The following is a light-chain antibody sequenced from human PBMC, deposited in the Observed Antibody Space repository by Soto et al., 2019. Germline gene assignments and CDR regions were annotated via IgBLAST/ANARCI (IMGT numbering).Light chain of an antibody. V-gene: IGKV1-5*03. CDR1: QSIGSW. CDR3: QQYDTYSP. Sequence: IQLAQSPATLSVSVGDRVTITCRASQSIGSWLAWYQLKPGKAPKLLIYKASSLESGVPSRFSGSGSGTDFTLTISSLQPDDFATYYCQQYDTYSPFGGGTKVEIK. CDR2: KAS. J-gene: IGKJ4*02.